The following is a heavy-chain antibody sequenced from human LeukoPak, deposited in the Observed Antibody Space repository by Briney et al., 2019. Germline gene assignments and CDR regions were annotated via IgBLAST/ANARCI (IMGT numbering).Heavy chain of an antibody. CDR1: GYTFTGYY. D-gene: IGHD6-6*01. J-gene: IGHJ5*02. V-gene: IGHV1-2*02. CDR2: INPNSGGT. CDR3: ARDSDSSSSGWFDP. Sequence: GASVKVSCKASGYTFTGYYMHWVRQAPGQGLEWMGWINPNSGGTNYAQKFQSRVTMTRDTSISTAYMELSRLRSDDTAVYYCARDSDSSSSGWFDPWGQGTLVTVSS.